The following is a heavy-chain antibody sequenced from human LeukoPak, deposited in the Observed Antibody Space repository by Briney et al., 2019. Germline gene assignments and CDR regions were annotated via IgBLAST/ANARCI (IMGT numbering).Heavy chain of an antibody. CDR1: GASISSYY. J-gene: IGHJ4*02. D-gene: IGHD2-15*01. Sequence: PSETLSLTCTVSGASISSYYWSWIRQPPGKGLEWIGYIYYRSTNYNPSLKSRVTISVDTSKNQFSLNLSSVTAADTAVYYCARRGPAYSFDYWGQGTLVTVSS. CDR2: IYYRST. V-gene: IGHV4-59*08. CDR3: ARRGPAYSFDY.